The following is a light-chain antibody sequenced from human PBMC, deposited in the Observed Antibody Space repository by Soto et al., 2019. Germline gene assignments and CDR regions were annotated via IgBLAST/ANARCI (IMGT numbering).Light chain of an antibody. V-gene: IGKV3-15*01. CDR2: GFSS. CDR3: QQYNNWPPT. CDR1: QSVSTN. J-gene: IGKJ1*01. Sequence: EIVMTQSPATLSVSPGERATLSCRASQSVSTNLAWYQQKPGQAPRLLIYGFSSTRAPGIPARFSASGSGIDFTLTISSLQSEDFALYYCQQYNNWPPTFGQGTKVEIK.